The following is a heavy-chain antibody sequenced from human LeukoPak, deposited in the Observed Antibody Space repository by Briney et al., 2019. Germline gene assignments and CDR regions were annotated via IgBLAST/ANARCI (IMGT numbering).Heavy chain of an antibody. CDR3: AGCIGGSCYLPDY. D-gene: IGHD2-15*01. J-gene: IGHJ4*02. Sequence: TSETLSLTCAVYGGSFSGYYWSWIRQPPGKGLEWIGEINHSGSTNYNPSLKSRVTLSVDTSKNQFSLKLSSVTAADTAVYYCAGCIGGSCYLPDYWGQGTLVTVSS. V-gene: IGHV4-34*01. CDR1: GGSFSGYY. CDR2: INHSGST.